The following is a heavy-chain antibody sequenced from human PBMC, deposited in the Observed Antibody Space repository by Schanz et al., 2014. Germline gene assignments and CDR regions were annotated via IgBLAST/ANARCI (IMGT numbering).Heavy chain of an antibody. CDR2: IWYDGSNK. CDR1: GFVFRTFA. CDR3: ARSRGFDSSFDF. J-gene: IGHJ4*02. Sequence: VQLLESGGTVVQPGGSLRVSCAASGFVFRTFAMYWVRQAPGKGLEWVAIIWYDGSNKYYADSVKGRFTISRDNSKNTLFLQMSSLRAEDTAVYYCARSRGFDSSFDFWGRGTLXTVSS. D-gene: IGHD5-12*01. V-gene: IGHV3-33*08.